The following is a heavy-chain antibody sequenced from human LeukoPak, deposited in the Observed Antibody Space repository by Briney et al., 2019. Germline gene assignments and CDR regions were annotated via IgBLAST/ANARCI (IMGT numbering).Heavy chain of an antibody. J-gene: IGHJ5*02. CDR2: IYTSGST. D-gene: IGHD6-19*01. CDR3: ARGPYSSGWYAINS. Sequence: PSETLSLTCTVSGGSLTSYYWSWIRQPAGKGLEWIGRIYTSGSTNYNPSLKSRVTMSIDTSKNQFSLKLTSVTAADSAIYYCARGPYSSGWYAINSWGQGALVSVSS. V-gene: IGHV4-4*07. CDR1: GGSLTSYY.